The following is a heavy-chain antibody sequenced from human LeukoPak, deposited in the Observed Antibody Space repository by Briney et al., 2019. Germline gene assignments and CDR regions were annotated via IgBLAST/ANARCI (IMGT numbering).Heavy chain of an antibody. Sequence: PGGSLRLSCAASGFTFSAYGMDWVRRAPGKGLEWVSYINLNSRTIDYADSVRGRFTISRDNARSSLYLQMNSLRAEDTAVYYCARGGAARPDYWGQGTLVTVFS. V-gene: IGHV3-48*01. J-gene: IGHJ4*02. CDR1: GFTFSAYG. CDR3: ARGGAARPDY. CDR2: INLNSRTI. D-gene: IGHD6-6*01.